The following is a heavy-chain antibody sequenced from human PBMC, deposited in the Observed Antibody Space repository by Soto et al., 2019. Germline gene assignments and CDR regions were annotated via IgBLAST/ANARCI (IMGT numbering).Heavy chain of an antibody. CDR3: ARDQAVAGFDV. D-gene: IGHD6-19*01. CDR2: ITPILRTR. CDR1: GGTFSTYT. V-gene: IGHV1-69*01. Sequence: QVQLVQSGAAVKKPGSSAKVSCKASGGTFSTYTFTWVRQAPGQGLEWMGGITPILRTRHYAQKFQGRVTITADDSTRTLYMELSTLRSEDTAVYYCARDQAVAGFDVWGQGPLVTVSS. J-gene: IGHJ4*02.